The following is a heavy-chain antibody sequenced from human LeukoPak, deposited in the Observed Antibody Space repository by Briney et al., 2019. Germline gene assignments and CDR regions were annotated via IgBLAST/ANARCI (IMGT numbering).Heavy chain of an antibody. CDR3: ARGGPDYDILTRMGYYYGMDV. CDR1: GYTFTSYS. Sequence: GASVKVSCKASGYTFTSYSMNWVRQAPGKGLEWVSSISSSSSYIYYADSVKGRFTISRDNAKNPLYLQMNSLRAEDTAVYYCARGGPDYDILTRMGYYYGMDVWGQGTTVTVSS. D-gene: IGHD3-9*01. CDR2: ISSSSSYI. J-gene: IGHJ6*02. V-gene: IGHV3-21*01.